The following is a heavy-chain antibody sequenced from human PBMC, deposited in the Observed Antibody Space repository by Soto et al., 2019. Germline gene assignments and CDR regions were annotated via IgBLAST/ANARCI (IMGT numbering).Heavy chain of an antibody. CDR1: GFAFKSYG. CDR3: ARPRSSLECPRFDP. V-gene: IGHV3-30*03. D-gene: IGHD3-3*01. J-gene: IGHJ5*02. CDR2: IKSDGFST. Sequence: PGGSLRLSCVASGFAFKSYGMHWVRQAPGKGPEWVAVIKSDGFSTDYVDSVKGRFAIFRDNSRNTLYLQMNNLRIEDTGVYYCARPRSSLECPRFDPGGHGPRVTVSS.